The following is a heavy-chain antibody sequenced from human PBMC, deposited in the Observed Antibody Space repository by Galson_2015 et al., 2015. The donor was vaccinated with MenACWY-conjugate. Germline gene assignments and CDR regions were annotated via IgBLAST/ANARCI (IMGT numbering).Heavy chain of an antibody. V-gene: IGHV3-48*04. CDR3: ARDYFGGDCWSGYSPYGMDV. CDR1: GFTFSSYS. CDR2: ISSSSSTI. D-gene: IGHD3-3*01. Sequence: SLRLSCAASGFTFSSYSMNWVRQAPGKGLEWVSYISSSSSTIYYADSVKGRFTISRDNAKNSLYLQMNSLRAEDTAVYYCARDYFGGDCWSGYSPYGMDVWGQGTTVTVSS. J-gene: IGHJ6*02.